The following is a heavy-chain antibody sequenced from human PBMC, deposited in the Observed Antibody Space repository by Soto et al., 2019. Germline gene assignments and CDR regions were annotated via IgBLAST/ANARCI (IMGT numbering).Heavy chain of an antibody. CDR2: IYPGDSHT. CDR3: ARLYTSSPRY. Sequence: GESLKISCKGSGYSFATYWIAWVRQMPGKGLEWMGIIYPGDSHTRYSPSFQGQVTISADKSISTAYLQWSSLKASDTAIYYCARLYTSSPRYWGQGTLVTVSS. D-gene: IGHD6-13*01. V-gene: IGHV5-51*01. J-gene: IGHJ4*02. CDR1: GYSFATYW.